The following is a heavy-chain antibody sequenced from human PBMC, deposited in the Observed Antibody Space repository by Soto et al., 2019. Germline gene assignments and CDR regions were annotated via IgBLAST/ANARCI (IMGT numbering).Heavy chain of an antibody. Sequence: QVQLVESGGGVVQPGRSLRPSCAASGFTFSSYAMHWVRQAPGKGLEWVAVISYDGSNKYYAESVKGRFTISRDNSKNTVYLQMNSLRGEDTAVYYCARDKREQWLSTFDYWGQGTLVTVSS. J-gene: IGHJ4*02. V-gene: IGHV3-30-3*01. CDR2: ISYDGSNK. CDR3: ARDKREQWLSTFDY. CDR1: GFTFSSYA. D-gene: IGHD6-19*01.